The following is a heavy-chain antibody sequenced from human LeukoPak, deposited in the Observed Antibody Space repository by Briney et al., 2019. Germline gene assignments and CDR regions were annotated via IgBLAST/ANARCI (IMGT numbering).Heavy chain of an antibody. V-gene: IGHV3-30-3*01. J-gene: IGHJ4*02. CDR1: GFTFSSYA. D-gene: IGHD5-12*01. CDR2: ISYDGSNK. CDR3: ARGRVYNGYDPFDY. Sequence: GGSLRLSCAASGFTFSSYAMHWVRQAPGKGLEWVAVISYDGSNKYYADSVKGRFTISRDNSKNTLYLQTNSLRAEDTAVYYCARGRVYNGYDPFDYWGQGTLVTVSS.